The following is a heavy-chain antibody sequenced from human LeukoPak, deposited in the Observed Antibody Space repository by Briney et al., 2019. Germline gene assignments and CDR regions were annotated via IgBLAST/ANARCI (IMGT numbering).Heavy chain of an antibody. D-gene: IGHD3-22*01. Sequence: AASVKVSCKASGYTFTGYYMHWVRQAPGQGLEWMGGIIPIFGTANYAQKFQGRVTITADKSTSTAYMELSSLRSEDTAVYYCASSYYYDSSGYYMRYFQHWGQGTLVTVSS. J-gene: IGHJ1*01. CDR3: ASSYYYDSSGYYMRYFQH. CDR1: GYTFTGYY. V-gene: IGHV1-69*06. CDR2: IIPIFGTA.